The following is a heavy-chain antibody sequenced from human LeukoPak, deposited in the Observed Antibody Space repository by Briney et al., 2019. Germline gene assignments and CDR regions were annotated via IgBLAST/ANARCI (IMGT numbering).Heavy chain of an antibody. CDR3: ARSSYSSSSSV. CDR2: ISAGSGNT. J-gene: IGHJ3*01. CDR1: GFTFSTYA. D-gene: IGHD6-6*01. V-gene: IGHV3-23*01. Sequence: GGSLRLSCAASGFTFSTYAMSWVRQAPGKGLEWVSTISAGSGNTYYAASVKGRFTISRDNAKNSLYLQINSLRAEDTAVYYCARSSYSSSSSVWGQGTMVTVSS.